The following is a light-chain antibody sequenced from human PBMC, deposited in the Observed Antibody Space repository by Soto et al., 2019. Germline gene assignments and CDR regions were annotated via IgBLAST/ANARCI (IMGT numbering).Light chain of an antibody. CDR2: DAS. CDR3: QQYNRGT. Sequence: DIQMTQSPSTLSASVGDRVTITCRASQSISSWLAWYQQKPGKAPKLLIYDASSLESGVPSRFSGSGSGTEFTLTISSLQPDDFATYYCQQYNRGTFGQGTKGDIK. V-gene: IGKV1-5*01. CDR1: QSISSW. J-gene: IGKJ1*01.